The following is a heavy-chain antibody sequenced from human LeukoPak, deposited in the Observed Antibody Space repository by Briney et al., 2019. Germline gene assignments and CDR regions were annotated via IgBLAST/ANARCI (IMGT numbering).Heavy chain of an antibody. V-gene: IGHV3-7*04. D-gene: IGHD2-2*01. CDR3: ARTLGYCSSTNCFLPFDY. J-gene: IGHJ4*02. CDR2: IKHDGSEE. CDR1: GFTFSSYW. Sequence: GASLRLSCAASGFTFSSYWMTWVRQAPGKGLEWVANIKHDGSEEYYVDSVKGRFTISRDNAKNSLYLQKNSLRAEDTAVYYCARTLGYCSSTNCFLPFDYWGKGTLVTVSS.